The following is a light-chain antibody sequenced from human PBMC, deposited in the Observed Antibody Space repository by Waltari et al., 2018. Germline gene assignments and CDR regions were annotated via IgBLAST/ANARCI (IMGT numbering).Light chain of an antibody. V-gene: IGKV3D-20*01. CDR3: QQYGSSPLT. Sequence: EIVLTQSPATLSLSPGERATLSCRASQSVSSSYLAWYQQKPGLAPRLLIYEASSRATGIPDRFSGSGSGTDFTLTISRLEPEDFAVYYCQQYGSSPLTFGQGTKVEIK. CDR2: EAS. J-gene: IGKJ1*01. CDR1: QSVSSSY.